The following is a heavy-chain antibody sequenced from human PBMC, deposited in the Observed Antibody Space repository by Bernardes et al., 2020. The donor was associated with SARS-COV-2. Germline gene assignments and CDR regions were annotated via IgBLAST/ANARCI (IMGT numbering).Heavy chain of an antibody. V-gene: IGHV3-53*04. D-gene: IGHD3-22*01. Sequence: GSLRLSCAASAFTVRNDYMSWLRQTPGKGLEWVSVIYSGGNTYYTDSVKGRFTISRHISENTLYLHMNSLRSEDTAVYYCASGPYDHDGTAYSAIDYWGQGILGTVAS. CDR1: AFTVRNDY. J-gene: IGHJ4*02. CDR3: ASGPYDHDGTAYSAIDY. CDR2: IYSGGNT.